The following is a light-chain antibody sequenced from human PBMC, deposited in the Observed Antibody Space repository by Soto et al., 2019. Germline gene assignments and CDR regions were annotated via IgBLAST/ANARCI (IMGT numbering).Light chain of an antibody. CDR2: GTS. Sequence: EVVLTQSPGTLSLSRGERATLSCRASERIYSAYLGWYQQKPGQAPRLLIYGTSSRATGIPDRFSGSGSGTDFTLTISRLEPEYFAVYYCQQYGNSPFTFGQGTRLEIK. CDR1: ERIYSAY. J-gene: IGKJ5*01. V-gene: IGKV3-20*01. CDR3: QQYGNSPFT.